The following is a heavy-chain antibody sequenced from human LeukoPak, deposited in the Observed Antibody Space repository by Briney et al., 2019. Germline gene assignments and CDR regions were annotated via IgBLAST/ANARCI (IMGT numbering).Heavy chain of an antibody. J-gene: IGHJ6*03. CDR2: IYYTGST. CDR1: GGSISGYY. V-gene: IGHV4-59*12. D-gene: IGHD3/OR15-3a*01. Sequence: SETLSLTCNVSGGSISGYYWTWIRQPPGKGLEWIGSIYYTGSTYYNPSLKSRVSIALDMSKTHFFLKLTSVTAADTAVYYCASVRFVDWIHVGYMDVWGKGTTVTVSS. CDR3: ASVRFVDWIHVGYMDV.